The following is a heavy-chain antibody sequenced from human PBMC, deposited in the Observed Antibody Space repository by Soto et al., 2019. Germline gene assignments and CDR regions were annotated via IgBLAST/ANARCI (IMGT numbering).Heavy chain of an antibody. V-gene: IGHV5-10-1*01. Sequence: GESLKISCKGSGYSFTSYWISWVRQMPGKGLEWMGRIDPSDSYTNYSPSFQGHVTISADKSISTAYLQWSSLKASDTAMYYCAMFLTTAHYYYYGMDVWGQGTTVTVSS. D-gene: IGHD4-4*01. CDR3: AMFLTTAHYYYYGMDV. CDR1: GYSFTSYW. J-gene: IGHJ6*02. CDR2: IDPSDSYT.